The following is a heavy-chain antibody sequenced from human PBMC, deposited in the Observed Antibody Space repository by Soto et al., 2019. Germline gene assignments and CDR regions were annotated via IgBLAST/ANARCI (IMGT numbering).Heavy chain of an antibody. CDR1: GFTFSSYG. V-gene: IGHV3-30*18. CDR2: ISYDGSNK. Sequence: QVQLVESGGGVVQPGRSLRLSCAASGFTFSSYGMHWVRQAPGKGLEWVAVISYDGSNKYYADSVKGRFTISRDNSKNTLYLQMNSLRAEDTAVYYCAKDHSAAMYVWGPGTTVTVSS. J-gene: IGHJ6*02. CDR3: AKDHSAAMYV. D-gene: IGHD2-15*01.